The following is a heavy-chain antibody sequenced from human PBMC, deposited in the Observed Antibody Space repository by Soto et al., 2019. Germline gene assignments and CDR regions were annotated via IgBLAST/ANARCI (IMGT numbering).Heavy chain of an antibody. Sequence: SETLSLTCAVYGVSFSGYYWSWIRQPPGKGLEWIGEINHSGSTNYNPSLKSRVTISVDTSKNQFSLKLSSVTAADTAVYYCARGGSDRRYYYYYYMDVWGKGTTVTVSS. V-gene: IGHV4-34*01. CDR3: ARGGSDRRYYYYYYMDV. CDR1: GVSFSGYY. J-gene: IGHJ6*03. D-gene: IGHD3-10*01. CDR2: INHSGST.